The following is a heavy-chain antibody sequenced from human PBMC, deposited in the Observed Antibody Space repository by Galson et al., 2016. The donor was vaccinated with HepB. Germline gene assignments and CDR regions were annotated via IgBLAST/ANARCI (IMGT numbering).Heavy chain of an antibody. CDR2: IYYRSKWYK. CDR3: ARDPGVYSYGLDTFDI. CDR1: GDSVSTDSAA. J-gene: IGHJ3*02. Sequence: CAISGDSVSTDSAAWNWIRQSPSRGLEWLGRIYYRSKWYKDYAVSVRSRINIDPDTSKNEFSLHLNSVTSEDTAVYFCARDPGVYSYGLDTFDIWGQGTMVTVSS. D-gene: IGHD5-18*01. V-gene: IGHV6-1*01.